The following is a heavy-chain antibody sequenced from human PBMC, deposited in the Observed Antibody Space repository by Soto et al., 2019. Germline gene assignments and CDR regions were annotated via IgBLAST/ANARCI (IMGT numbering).Heavy chain of an antibody. CDR3: ARLGSIHGFDAFDI. CDR1: GYNFITYG. V-gene: IGHV1-18*01. D-gene: IGHD3-10*01. CDR2: ISPYNTNT. J-gene: IGHJ3*02. Sequence: QGQLVQSGVEVKKPGASVKVSCEASGYNFITYGITWVRQAPGQGLEWMGWISPYNTNTDYAQKLQGRVTMTTDTSTNTASMELRNLRSDDTAVYYCARLGSIHGFDAFDIWGQGTLVTVSS.